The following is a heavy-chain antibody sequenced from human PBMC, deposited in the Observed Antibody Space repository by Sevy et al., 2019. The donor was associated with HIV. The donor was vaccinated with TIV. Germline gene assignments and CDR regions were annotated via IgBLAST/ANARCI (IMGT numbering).Heavy chain of an antibody. CDR2: IGYDGSDK. J-gene: IGHJ6*02. CDR1: GFTFRNYG. V-gene: IGHV3-30*18. D-gene: IGHD1-26*01. CDR3: AKERGGSYIPYFYGMDV. Sequence: GGSLRLSCIASGFTFRNYGIHLVRQAPGKGLDWVAVIGYDGSDKYYADSVKGRFTISRDNSKNTLFLQMNSLRVEDTAVYYCAKERGGSYIPYFYGMDVWGQGTAVTVSS.